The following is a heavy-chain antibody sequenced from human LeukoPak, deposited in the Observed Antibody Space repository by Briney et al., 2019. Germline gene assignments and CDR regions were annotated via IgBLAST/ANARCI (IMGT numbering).Heavy chain of an antibody. D-gene: IGHD2-15*01. CDR3: ARTGCSGGSCFLDY. V-gene: IGHV1-69*04. Sequence: TVKVSCKASGGTFSSYAISWVRQAPGQGPEWMGRIIPILGIANYAQKFQGRVTITADKSTSTAYMELSSLRSEDTAVYYCARTGCSGGSCFLDYWGQGTRVTVSS. CDR1: GGTFSSYA. J-gene: IGHJ4*02. CDR2: IIPILGIA.